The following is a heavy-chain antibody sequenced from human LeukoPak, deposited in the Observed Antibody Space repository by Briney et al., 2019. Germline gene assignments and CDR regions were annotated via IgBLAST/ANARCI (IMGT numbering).Heavy chain of an antibody. CDR2: IYYSGST. J-gene: IGHJ4*02. CDR3: ASQSTSGDYYFDY. CDR1: GGSISSYY. Sequence: ETLSLTCTVSGGSISSYYWSWIRQPPGKGLEWIGYIYYSGSTNYNPSLKSRVTISVDTSKNQFSLKLRSVTAADTAVYYCASQSTSGDYYFDYWGQGTLVTVSS. D-gene: IGHD4-17*01. V-gene: IGHV4-59*08.